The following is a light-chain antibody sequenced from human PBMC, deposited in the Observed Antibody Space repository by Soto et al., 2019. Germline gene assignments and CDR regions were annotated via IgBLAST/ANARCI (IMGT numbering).Light chain of an antibody. CDR1: GSNIGSHT. Sequence: QSVLTQPPSASGTPGQRVTISCSGSGSNIGSHTVSWYQQLPGTAPNLLIYRNNQRPSGVPDRFSGSKSGTSASLAISGLRSEDEADYYCAAWDDSLSGVVFGGGTQLTVL. CDR3: AAWDDSLSGVV. J-gene: IGLJ2*01. CDR2: RNN. V-gene: IGLV1-47*01.